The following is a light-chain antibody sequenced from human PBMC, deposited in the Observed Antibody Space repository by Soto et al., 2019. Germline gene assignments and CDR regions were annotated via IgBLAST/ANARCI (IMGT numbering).Light chain of an antibody. V-gene: IGKV3D-20*02. CDR3: QQRSNWPPWT. Sequence: EIVLTQSPGTLSLSPGERATLSCRASQSVGSTYLAWYQQKPGQAPRLLIYGASNRATGIPDRFSGSGSGKDFTLTISSLEPEDSALYYCQQRSNWPPWTFGQGTKVDIK. CDR1: QSVGSTY. CDR2: GAS. J-gene: IGKJ1*01.